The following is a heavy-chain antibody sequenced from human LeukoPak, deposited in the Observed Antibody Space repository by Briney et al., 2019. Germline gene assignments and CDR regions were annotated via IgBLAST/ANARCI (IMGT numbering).Heavy chain of an antibody. J-gene: IGHJ4*02. D-gene: IGHD3-22*01. V-gene: IGHV3-21*01. Sequence: SISSSSSYIYYADSVKGRFTISRDNAKNSLYLQMNSLRAEDTAVYFCARAADTSGYYPAYWGQGTLVTVSS. CDR3: ARAADTSGYYPAY. CDR2: ISSSSSYI.